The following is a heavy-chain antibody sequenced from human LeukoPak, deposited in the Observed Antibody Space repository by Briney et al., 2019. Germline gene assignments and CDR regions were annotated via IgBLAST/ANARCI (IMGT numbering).Heavy chain of an antibody. D-gene: IGHD2-8*01. J-gene: IGHJ3*02. Sequence: SETLSLTCAVYGGSFNNYYWSWIRQPPGKGLEWIGEINDSGNTNYNPSLKSRVTMSVDTSKNQFSLKLSSVTAADTAVYYCATNGGQNPDAFDIWGQGTMVTVSS. CDR1: GGSFNNYY. CDR2: INDSGNT. V-gene: IGHV4-34*01. CDR3: ATNGGQNPDAFDI.